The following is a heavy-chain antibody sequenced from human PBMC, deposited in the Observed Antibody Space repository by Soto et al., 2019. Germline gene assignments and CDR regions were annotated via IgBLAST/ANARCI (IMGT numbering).Heavy chain of an antibody. CDR3: AQDPYYDLSTGTGYYYYGLHX. CDR1: GFTFSSYA. J-gene: IGHJ6*02. D-gene: IGHD3-9*01. Sequence: PEGSLRLSFAASGFTFSSYAMTWLRQSPGKGLEWVSVISATGDTIYYADSVEGRFTISRDNSNSPTFLQMERLKADDTAVYFFAQDPYYDLSTGTGYYYYGLHXWGQVTRFTVS. CDR2: ISATGDTI. V-gene: IGHV3-23*01.